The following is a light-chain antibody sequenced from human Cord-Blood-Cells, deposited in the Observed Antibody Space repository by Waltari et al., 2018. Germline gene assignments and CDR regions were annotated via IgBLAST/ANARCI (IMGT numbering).Light chain of an antibody. CDR2: DVS. Sequence: QSALTQPRSVSGSPGPSVTISCTGTSSDVGRYTYVSWYQQHPGKAPKLMIYDVSKRPSGVPDRFAGSKSGNTASLTISGLQAEDEADYYCCSYAGSYTWVFGGGTKLTVL. CDR1: SSDVGRYTY. CDR3: CSYAGSYTWV. V-gene: IGLV2-11*01. J-gene: IGLJ3*02.